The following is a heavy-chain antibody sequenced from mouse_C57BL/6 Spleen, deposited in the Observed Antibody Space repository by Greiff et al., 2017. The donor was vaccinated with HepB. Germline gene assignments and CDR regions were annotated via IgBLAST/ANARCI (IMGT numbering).Heavy chain of an antibody. Sequence: QVQLQQPGAELVMPGASVKLSCKASGYTFTSYWMHWVKPRPGQGLEWIGEIDPSDSYTNYNQKFKGKSTLTVDKSSSTAYMQLSSLTSEDSAVYYCARIYSNYFDYWGQGTTLTVSS. D-gene: IGHD2-5*01. J-gene: IGHJ2*01. CDR1: GYTFTSYW. V-gene: IGHV1-69*01. CDR3: ARIYSNYFDY. CDR2: IDPSDSYT.